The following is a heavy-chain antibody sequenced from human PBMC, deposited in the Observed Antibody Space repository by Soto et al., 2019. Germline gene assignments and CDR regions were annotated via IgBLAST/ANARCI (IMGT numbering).Heavy chain of an antibody. CDR1: GGSVSSGSYY. V-gene: IGHV4-61*01. CDR2: IYYSGST. Sequence: SETLCLTCTVSGGSVSSGSYYWSWIRQPPGKGLEWIGYIYYSGSTNYNPSLKSRVTISVDTSKNQFSLKLSSVTAADTAVYYCARVGWELHIAYWGQGTLVTVSS. J-gene: IGHJ4*02. D-gene: IGHD1-26*01. CDR3: ARVGWELHIAY.